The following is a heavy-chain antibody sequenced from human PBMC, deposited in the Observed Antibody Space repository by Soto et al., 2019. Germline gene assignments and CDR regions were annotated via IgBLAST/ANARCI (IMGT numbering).Heavy chain of an antibody. CDR1: GFTFSSYW. V-gene: IGHV3-7*01. J-gene: IGHJ6*03. D-gene: IGHD2-8*01. CDR3: ARVRDCTNGVCYMGGYYYYYYMDV. Sequence: EVQLVESGGGLVQPGGSLRLSCAASGFTFSSYWMSWVRQAPGKGLEWVANIKQGGSEKYYVDSVKGRFTISRDNAKNSLYLQMNSLRAEDTAVYHCARVRDCTNGVCYMGGYYYYYYMDVWGKGTTVTVSS. CDR2: IKQGGSEK.